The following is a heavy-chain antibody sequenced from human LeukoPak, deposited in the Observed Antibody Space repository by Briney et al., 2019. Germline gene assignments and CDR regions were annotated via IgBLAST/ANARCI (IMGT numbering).Heavy chain of an antibody. CDR3: ARATEFGDYYFDY. Sequence: SETLSLTCTVSGGSMSSYYWTWIRQPPGKGLEWIGYIYHSGSTNYNPSLKSRVTISVDTSKNQFSLKLRSVTAADTAVYYCARATEFGDYYFDYWGQGTLVTVSS. V-gene: IGHV4-59*01. J-gene: IGHJ4*02. D-gene: IGHD3-10*01. CDR2: IYHSGST. CDR1: GGSMSSYY.